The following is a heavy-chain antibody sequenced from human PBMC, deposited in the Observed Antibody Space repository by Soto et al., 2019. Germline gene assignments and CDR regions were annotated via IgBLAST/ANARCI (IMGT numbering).Heavy chain of an antibody. CDR2: IYYSGST. V-gene: IGHV4-31*03. Sequence: SETLSLTCTVSGGSISSGGYYWSWIRQLPGKGLEWIGYIYYSGSTYYNPSLKSRVTISVDTSNNQFSLKLSSVTAADTAVYYCARAPSPTVIKVYYFDYWGQGTLVTVAS. D-gene: IGHD4-17*01. J-gene: IGHJ4*02. CDR3: ARAPSPTVIKVYYFDY. CDR1: GGSISSGGYY.